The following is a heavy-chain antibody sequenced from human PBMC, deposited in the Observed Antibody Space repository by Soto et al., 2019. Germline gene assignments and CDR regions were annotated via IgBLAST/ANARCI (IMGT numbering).Heavy chain of an antibody. CDR2: MSYDGRNQ. V-gene: IGHV3-30*18. J-gene: IGHJ4*02. CDR3: AKGGWYTSSSRSDC. CDR1: GFTLSGVD. Sequence: QVQLVESGGGVVQPGTSLRLSCSASGFTLSGVDMHWVRQAPGKGLEWVAVMSYDGRNQYYADSVKGRFTVSRDSSKSTLYLEMNQPRTEEAAVYLWAKGGWYTSSSRSDCWGQGTLVTVSS. D-gene: IGHD6-6*01.